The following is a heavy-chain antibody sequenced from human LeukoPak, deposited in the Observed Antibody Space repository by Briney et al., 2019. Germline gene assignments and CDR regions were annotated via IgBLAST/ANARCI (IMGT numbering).Heavy chain of an antibody. CDR2: IYYSGST. V-gene: IGHV4-59*08. D-gene: IGHD3-10*01. CDR3: ARRGMVRGVIINDFDI. J-gene: IGHJ3*02. Sequence: SETLSLTCTVSGGSISSYYWSWIRQPPGKGLEWIGYIYYSGSTNYNPSLKSRVTISVDTSKKQFSLKLSSVTAANTAVYYCARRGMVRGVIINDFDIWGQGTMVTVSS. CDR1: GGSISSYY.